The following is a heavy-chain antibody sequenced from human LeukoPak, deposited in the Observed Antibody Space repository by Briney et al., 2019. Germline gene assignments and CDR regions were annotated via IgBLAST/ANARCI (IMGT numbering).Heavy chain of an antibody. V-gene: IGHV3-9*01. CDR2: ISWNSGSI. CDR3: AKDMVRYFDWLLPYFDY. Sequence: SLSLSCAASGFTFSNYAMSWVRPAPGKGLEWVSGISWNSGSIGYADSVKGRFTISRDNAKNSLYLQMNSLRAEDTALYYCAKDMVRYFDWLLPYFDYWGQGTLVTVSS. D-gene: IGHD3-9*01. CDR1: GFTFSNYA. J-gene: IGHJ4*02.